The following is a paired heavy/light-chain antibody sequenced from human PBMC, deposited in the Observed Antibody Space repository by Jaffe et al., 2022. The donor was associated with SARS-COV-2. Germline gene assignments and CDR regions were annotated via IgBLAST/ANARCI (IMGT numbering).Heavy chain of an antibody. J-gene: IGHJ4*02. Sequence: EVQLVESGGGLVQPGGSLRLSCAASGFTFTNYWMTWVRQAPGKGLEWVANIKQEGSEKYYVESVKGRFTISRDNAKNSLYLQMNSLRAEDTAVYFCARGYSDWYRWGQGTLVTVSS. CDR2: IKQEGSEK. CDR1: GFTFTNYW. CDR3: ARGYSDWYR. D-gene: IGHD3-9*01. V-gene: IGHV3-7*03.
Light chain of an antibody. CDR2: DVS. CDR3: ASYRNSRTFV. J-gene: IGLJ1*01. V-gene: IGLV2-14*01. CDR1: SSDIGGSNY. Sequence: QSALTQPASVSGSLGQSITISCTGSSSDIGGSNYVSWYQQNPGKAPQLMIYDVSNRPSGISNRFSGSKSGNTASLTISGLRAEDEADYYCASYRNSRTFVFGTGSKVTVL.